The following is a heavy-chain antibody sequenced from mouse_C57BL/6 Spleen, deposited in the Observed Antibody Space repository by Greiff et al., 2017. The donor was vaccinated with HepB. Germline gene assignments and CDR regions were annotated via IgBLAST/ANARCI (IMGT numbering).Heavy chain of an antibody. CDR3: ARYLGRAMDY. J-gene: IGHJ4*01. CDR1: GYTFTSYW. D-gene: IGHD4-1*01. Sequence: QVQLKESGAELAKPGASVKLSCKASGYTFTSYWMQWVKQRPGQGLEWIGYINTSSGYTKYTQKLKDKATLTADKSSSTAYMQLSGLTYEDSAVYYCARYLGRAMDYWGQGTSVTVSS. CDR2: INTSSGYT. V-gene: IGHV1-7*01.